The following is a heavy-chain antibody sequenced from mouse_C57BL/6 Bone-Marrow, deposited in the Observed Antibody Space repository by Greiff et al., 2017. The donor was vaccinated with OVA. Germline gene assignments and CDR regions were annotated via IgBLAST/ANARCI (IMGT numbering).Heavy chain of an antibody. CDR3: ARREYYGSSWYFDV. CDR1: GYTFTSYW. J-gene: IGHJ1*03. Sequence: QVQLQQPGAELVKPGASVKLSCKASGYTFTSYWMHWVKQRPGQGLEWIGMIHPNSGSTNYNEKFKSKATLTVDKSSSTAYMQLSSLTSEDSAVYYCARREYYGSSWYFDVWGTGTTVTVSS. V-gene: IGHV1-64*01. D-gene: IGHD1-1*01. CDR2: IHPNSGST.